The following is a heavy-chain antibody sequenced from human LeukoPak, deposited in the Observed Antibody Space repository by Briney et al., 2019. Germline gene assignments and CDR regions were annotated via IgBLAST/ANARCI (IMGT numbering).Heavy chain of an antibody. CDR1: GFTFSSYG. V-gene: IGHV3-33*01. J-gene: IGHJ3*02. CDR3: ARLYSSSNLDI. CDR2: IWYDGSNK. Sequence: GGSLRLSCAVSGFTFSSYGMHWVRQAPGKGLEWVAVIWYDGSNKYYADSVKGRFTISRDNSKNTLYLQMNSLRAEDTAVYYCARLYSSSNLDIWGQGTMVTVSS. D-gene: IGHD6-13*01.